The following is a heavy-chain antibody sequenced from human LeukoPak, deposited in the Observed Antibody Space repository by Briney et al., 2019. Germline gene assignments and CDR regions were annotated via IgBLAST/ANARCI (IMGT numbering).Heavy chain of an antibody. CDR3: ARSTRSSSSSVDH. J-gene: IGHJ4*02. CDR2: IYDSGST. D-gene: IGHD6-6*01. V-gene: IGHV4-61*02. Sequence: SQTLSLTCTVSGASITSASYYWIWIRQPAGKRLEWIGRIYDSGSTNYNPSLKSRVTMSVDTSKNQFSLKLSSVTAADSAIYYCARSTRSSSSSVDHWGQGTLVTVSS. CDR1: GASITSASYY.